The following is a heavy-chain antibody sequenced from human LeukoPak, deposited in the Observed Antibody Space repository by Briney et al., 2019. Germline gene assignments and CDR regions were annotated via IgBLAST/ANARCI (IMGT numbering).Heavy chain of an antibody. V-gene: IGHV3-48*01. D-gene: IGHD1-26*01. Sequence: GGSLRLSCVASGFTFSSYSMNWVRQAPGRGLEWVSYITSSSSTIYYADSVKGRFTISRDNAKNSLYLQMNSLRAEDTAVYYCARGGIVGATMANFDYWGQGTLVTVSS. CDR2: ITSSSSTI. CDR1: GFTFSSYS. CDR3: ARGGIVGATMANFDY. J-gene: IGHJ4*02.